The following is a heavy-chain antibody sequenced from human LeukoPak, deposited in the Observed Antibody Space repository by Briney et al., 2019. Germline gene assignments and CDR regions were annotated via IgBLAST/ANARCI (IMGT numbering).Heavy chain of an antibody. CDR1: GFAFSSYA. CDR3: ASLTDYDFWSAIPSVPDY. D-gene: IGHD3-3*01. Sequence: GRSLRLSCAASGFAFSSYAMHWVRQAPGKGLEWVAVISYDGSNKYYAESVKGRFTVSRDNSKNTFYLQMNSLRAEDTAVYYCASLTDYDFWSAIPSVPDYWGQGTLVTVSS. CDR2: ISYDGSNK. V-gene: IGHV3-30-3*01. J-gene: IGHJ4*02.